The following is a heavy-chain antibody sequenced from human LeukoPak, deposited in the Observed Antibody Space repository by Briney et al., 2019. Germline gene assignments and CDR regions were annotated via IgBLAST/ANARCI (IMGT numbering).Heavy chain of an antibody. D-gene: IGHD6-6*01. CDR2: IYLPGTT. J-gene: IGHJ4*02. CDR1: GASLTSHY. Sequence: SETLSLTCTVSGASLTSHYGTCMREPPGTGVEGIGNIYLPGTTSYHPAHASRVTISLATSNNQSSLKMAAMTPADTAVYYCAQVGGPARPGLGSWGQGTLVTVSS. V-gene: IGHV4-59*11. CDR3: AQVGGPARPGLGS.